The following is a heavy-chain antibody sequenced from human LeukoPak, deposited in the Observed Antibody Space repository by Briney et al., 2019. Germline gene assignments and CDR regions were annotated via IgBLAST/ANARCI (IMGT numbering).Heavy chain of an antibody. Sequence: GGSLRLSCAASRFTFSTYNMIWVRQAPGKGLEWVSSITNSGSYIYYADSLKGRFTISRDNAKNSLYLQMNSLRAEGTAVYYCARDNSDSSGYSDYWGEGTLVTVSS. D-gene: IGHD3-22*01. V-gene: IGHV3-21*01. CDR2: ITNSGSYI. CDR3: ARDNSDSSGYSDY. CDR1: RFTFSTYN. J-gene: IGHJ4*02.